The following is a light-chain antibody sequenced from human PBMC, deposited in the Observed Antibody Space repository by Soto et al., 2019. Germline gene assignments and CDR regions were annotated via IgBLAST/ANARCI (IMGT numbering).Light chain of an antibody. CDR1: SSDVGYSNY. V-gene: IGLV2-14*01. CDR3: SSYTSSSVVV. CDR2: EVS. J-gene: IGLJ2*01. Sequence: QSALTQPASVSGSPGQSIAISCTGTSSDVGYSNYVSWYQQHPGKAPKLMIYEVSNRPSGVSNRFSGSKSGNTASLTISGLQAEDEADYYCSSYTSSSVVVFGGGTKLTVL.